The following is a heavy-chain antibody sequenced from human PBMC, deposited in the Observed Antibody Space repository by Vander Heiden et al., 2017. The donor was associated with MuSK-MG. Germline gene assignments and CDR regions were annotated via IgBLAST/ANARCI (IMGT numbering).Heavy chain of an antibody. Sequence: QVQLVQSGAEVKKPGASVKVSCQASGYTFTSYYMHWVRQAPGQGLEWMGIINPSGGSTSYAQKFQGRVTMTRDTSTSTVYMELSSLRSEDTAVYYCARSYCSSTSCYYGMQGDFDYWGQGTLVTVSS. D-gene: IGHD2-2*01. CDR2: INPSGGST. J-gene: IGHJ4*02. V-gene: IGHV1-46*03. CDR1: GYTFTSYY. CDR3: ARSYCSSTSCYYGMQGDFDY.